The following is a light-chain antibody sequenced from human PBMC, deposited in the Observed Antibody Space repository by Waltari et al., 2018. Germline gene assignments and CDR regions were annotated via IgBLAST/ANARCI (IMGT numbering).Light chain of an antibody. CDR2: EDN. Sequence: QSALTQPASVSGSPGQSITISCTGTSSDVGSYNLVSWYQQHPGKAPKLMIYEDNKRPAWVSNRFAGSNAGNTASRTISGLQAEDEAEYYCCSYAGSAIWVFGGGTKLTVL. CDR1: SSDVGSYNL. CDR3: CSYAGSAIWV. J-gene: IGLJ3*02. V-gene: IGLV2-23*01.